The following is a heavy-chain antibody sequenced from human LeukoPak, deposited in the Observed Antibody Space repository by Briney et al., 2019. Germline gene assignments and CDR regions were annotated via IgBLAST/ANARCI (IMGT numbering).Heavy chain of an antibody. Sequence: GESLKISCKGSGYRFTDYWIGWVRQMPGKGLEWMGIIYPGDSDTRYSPSFQGQVTISADKSINTAHLQWSSLKASDTAMYYCARGAAGSTPDYYYFGLDVWGQGTTVRVSS. CDR3: ARGAAGSTPDYYYFGLDV. V-gene: IGHV5-51*01. CDR1: GYRFTDYW. CDR2: IYPGDSDT. J-gene: IGHJ6*02. D-gene: IGHD6-13*01.